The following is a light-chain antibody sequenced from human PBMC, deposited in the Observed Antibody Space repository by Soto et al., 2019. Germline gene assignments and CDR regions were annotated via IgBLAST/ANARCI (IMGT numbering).Light chain of an antibody. Sequence: DIQMTQSPSALSASVGDTVTITCRASQSVSGWLAWSQQKAGKAPKLLIYDVSALKRGVPPRFSGSGSGTEFTLTISALHPDDFATYYCQQYESYSATFGPGTRVDLK. J-gene: IGKJ1*01. CDR3: QQYESYSAT. CDR1: QSVSGW. CDR2: DVS. V-gene: IGKV1-5*01.